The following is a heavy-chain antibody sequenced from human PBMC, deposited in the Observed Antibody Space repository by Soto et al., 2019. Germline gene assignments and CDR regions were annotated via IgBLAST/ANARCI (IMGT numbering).Heavy chain of an antibody. V-gene: IGHV1-3*01. D-gene: IGHD6-13*01. Sequence: ASVKASCKASGYTFTSYGIHWVRQAPGQRLEWMGWINAANGDAKYSPKFQGRVTITRGTSASTAYMKRSSLGSEDTAVYYCVRRHLSATGIDWFDPWGQRTLVTVSS. CDR3: VRRHLSATGIDWFDP. CDR1: GYTFTSYG. CDR2: INAANGDA. J-gene: IGHJ5*02.